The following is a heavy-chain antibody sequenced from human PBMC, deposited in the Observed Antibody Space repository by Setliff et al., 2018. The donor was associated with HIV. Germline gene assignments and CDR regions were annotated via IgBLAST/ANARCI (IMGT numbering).Heavy chain of an antibody. CDR1: GASISGYY. CDR3: AGEGTPIRWQGEDSFHI. J-gene: IGHJ3*02. V-gene: IGHV4-4*08. CDR2: IHGDGTT. Sequence: SETLSLTCTVSGASISGYYWRWIRQTPGKGLEWIGSIHGDGTTNHNPSLKSRVTISLDTPRNHFSLNLHSVTAADTAVYYCAGEGTPIRWQGEDSFHIWGEGTMVTVSS.